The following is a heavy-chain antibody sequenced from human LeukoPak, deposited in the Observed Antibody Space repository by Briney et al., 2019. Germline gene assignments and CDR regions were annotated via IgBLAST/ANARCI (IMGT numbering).Heavy chain of an antibody. CDR1: GGSISSHY. J-gene: IGHJ5*02. V-gene: IGHV4-4*07. Sequence: PSETLSLTCTVSGGSISSHYWSWIRQPAGKGLEWIGRIYTSGSTNYNPSLESRVTMSVDTSKNQFSLKLSSVTAADTAVYYCARDNSDYSVLNWFDPWGQGTLVTVSS. CDR2: IYTSGST. CDR3: ARDNSDYSVLNWFDP. D-gene: IGHD4-11*01.